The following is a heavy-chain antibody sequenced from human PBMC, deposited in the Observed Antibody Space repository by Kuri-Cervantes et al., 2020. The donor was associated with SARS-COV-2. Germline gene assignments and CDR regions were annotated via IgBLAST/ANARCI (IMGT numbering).Heavy chain of an antibody. CDR2: IYYSRST. CDR1: GGSISSYY. CDR3: ARPGGFLDV. J-gene: IGHJ6*04. V-gene: IGHV4-59*12. Sequence: SETLSLTCTVSGGSISSYYWSWIRQPPGKGLEWIGYIYYSRSTNYNPSLKSRVTISVDTSKNQFSLKLSSVTAADTAVYYCARPGGFLDVWGKGTTVTVSS. D-gene: IGHD4-23*01.